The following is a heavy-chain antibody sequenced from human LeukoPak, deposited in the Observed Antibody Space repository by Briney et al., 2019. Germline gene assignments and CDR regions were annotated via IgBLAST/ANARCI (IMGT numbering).Heavy chain of an antibody. J-gene: IGHJ4*02. D-gene: IGHD3-10*01. Sequence: GGSLRLSCAASGFTFSSYWMHWVRQAPGKGLVWVSRINSDGSSTSYADSVKGRFTISRDNSKNTLYLQMNSLGADDTAVYYCAKCAWFGDAPGGDYWGQGILVTVSS. CDR2: INSDGSST. V-gene: IGHV3-74*01. CDR3: AKCAWFGDAPGGDY. CDR1: GFTFSSYW.